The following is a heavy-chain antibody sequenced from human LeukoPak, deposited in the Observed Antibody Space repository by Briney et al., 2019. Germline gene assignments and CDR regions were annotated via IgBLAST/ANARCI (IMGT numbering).Heavy chain of an antibody. CDR2: ILGDGSST. J-gene: IGHJ3*02. Sequence: GGTLRLSCAASGFTYSNYQMHWVRQARGKGLEYVSSILGDGSSTSYANTVKGRFTISRDNSKNTLYLQMNSLRAEDTAVYSCAKDRRTLSSSDSWGQGTMVTVSS. D-gene: IGHD2-2*01. CDR3: AKDRRTLSSSDS. CDR1: GFTYSNYQ. V-gene: IGHV3-64*01.